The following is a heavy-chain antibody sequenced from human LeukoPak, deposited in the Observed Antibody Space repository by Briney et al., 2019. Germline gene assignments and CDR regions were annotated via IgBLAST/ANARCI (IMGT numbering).Heavy chain of an antibody. V-gene: IGHV4-59*01. D-gene: IGHD3-10*01. CDR1: GGSISSYY. CDR2: IYYSGST. J-gene: IGHJ6*02. CDR3: ARVLWFGELSLYYYGMDV. Sequence: SETLSLTCTVSGGSISSYYWSWIRQPPGKGLEWIGYIYYSGSTNYNPSLKSRVTISVDTSKNQFSLKLSSVTAADTAVYYCARVLWFGELSLYYYGMDVWGQGTTVTVPS.